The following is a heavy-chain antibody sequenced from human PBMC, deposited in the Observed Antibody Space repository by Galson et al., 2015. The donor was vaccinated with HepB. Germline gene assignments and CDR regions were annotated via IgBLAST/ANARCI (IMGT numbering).Heavy chain of an antibody. V-gene: IGHV3-48*03. J-gene: IGHJ4*02. CDR2: ISSSGSTI. CDR3: ARVHSNYLDY. D-gene: IGHD4-11*01. CDR1: GFTFSRYE. Sequence: SLRLSCAASGFTFSRYEMNWVRQAPGKGLEWVSYISSSGSTIYYADYVKGRFTISRDNAKNSLYLQMNSLRAEDTAVYYCARVHSNYLDYWGQGTLVTVSS.